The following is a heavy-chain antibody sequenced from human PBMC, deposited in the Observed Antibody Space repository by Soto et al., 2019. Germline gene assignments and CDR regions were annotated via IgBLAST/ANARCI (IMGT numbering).Heavy chain of an antibody. Sequence: PGESLKISCKGSGYSFTSYWISWVRQMPGKGLEWMGRIDPSDSCTNYSPSFQGHVTISADKSISTAYLQWSSLKASDTAMYYCATAAKYYYDSSGSNSPVWGQGTLVTVSS. V-gene: IGHV5-10-1*01. CDR1: GYSFTSYW. J-gene: IGHJ4*02. CDR3: ATAAKYYYDSSGSNSPV. D-gene: IGHD3-22*01. CDR2: IDPSDSCT.